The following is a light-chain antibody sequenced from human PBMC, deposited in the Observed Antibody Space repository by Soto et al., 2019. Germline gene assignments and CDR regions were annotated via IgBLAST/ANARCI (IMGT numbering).Light chain of an antibody. Sequence: EIVFTQSPATLSLSPGERATLTCRASQSVGSFLAWYQQKPGQAPRLLIYDASNRDPGIPPRFSGSGSGTDFTLTISSLEPEDFAVYYCQQYNNWPWTFGQGTKVDIK. J-gene: IGKJ1*01. CDR3: QQYNNWPWT. CDR1: QSVGSF. CDR2: DAS. V-gene: IGKV3-11*01.